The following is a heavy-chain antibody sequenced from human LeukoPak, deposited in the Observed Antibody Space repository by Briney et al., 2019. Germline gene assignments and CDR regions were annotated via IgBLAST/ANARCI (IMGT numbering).Heavy chain of an antibody. J-gene: IGHJ4*02. D-gene: IGHD5-18*01. Sequence: GGSLRLSCTASGFTFGDYAMSWFRQAPGKGLEWVGFIRSKAYGGTTEYAASVKGRFTISRDDSKSIAYLQMNSLKTEDTAVYYCTRDLASRRGYSFLLPVYWGQGTLVTVSS. CDR1: GFTFGDYA. CDR2: IRSKAYGGTT. CDR3: TRDLASRRGYSFLLPVY. V-gene: IGHV3-49*03.